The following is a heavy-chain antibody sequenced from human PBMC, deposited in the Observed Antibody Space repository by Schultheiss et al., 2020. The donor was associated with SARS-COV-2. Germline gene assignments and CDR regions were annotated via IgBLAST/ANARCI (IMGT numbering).Heavy chain of an antibody. CDR3: AAAARYHYGLDV. J-gene: IGHJ6*02. CDR2: INHSGST. Sequence: SETLSLTCTVSGGSISTSSYYWGWIRQPPGKGLEWIGEINHSGSTNYNPSLKSRVTMSVDTTKNQFSLKLSSVTAADTAVYYCAAAARYHYGLDVWGQGTTVTVSS. D-gene: IGHD2-15*01. V-gene: IGHV4-61*05. CDR1: GGSISTSSYY.